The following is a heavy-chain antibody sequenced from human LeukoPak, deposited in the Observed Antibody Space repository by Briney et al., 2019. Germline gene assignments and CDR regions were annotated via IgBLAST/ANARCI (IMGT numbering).Heavy chain of an antibody. V-gene: IGHV4-39*01. CDR2: IYYSGST. CDR1: GGSISSSSYY. D-gene: IGHD3-22*01. J-gene: IGHJ4*02. Sequence: SETLPLTCTVSGGSISSSSYYWGWIRQPPGKGLEWIGSIYYSGSTYYNPSLKSRVTISVDTSKNQFSLKLSSVTAADTAVYYCARYGNYYDSSGYASYYFDYWGQGTLVTVSS. CDR3: ARYGNYYDSSGYASYYFDY.